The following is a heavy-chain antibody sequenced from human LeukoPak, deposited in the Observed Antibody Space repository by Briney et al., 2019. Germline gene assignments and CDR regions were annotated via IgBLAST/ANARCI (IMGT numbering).Heavy chain of an antibody. CDR1: GFTFSSYG. CDR3: ARDIGSGTVWFDP. J-gene: IGHJ5*02. V-gene: IGHV3-66*01. Sequence: GGSLRLSCAASGFTFSSYGMSWVRQAPGKGLEWVSVIYSGGSTYYADSVKGRFTISRDNSKNTLYLQMNSLRAEDTAVYYCARDIGSGTVWFDPWGQGTLVTVSS. D-gene: IGHD6-13*01. CDR2: IYSGGST.